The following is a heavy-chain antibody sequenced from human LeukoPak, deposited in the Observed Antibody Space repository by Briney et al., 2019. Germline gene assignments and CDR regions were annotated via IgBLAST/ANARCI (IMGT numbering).Heavy chain of an antibody. Sequence: GGSLRLSCAASGFTFSSYAMSWVRQAPGKGLEWVSAISGSGGSTYYAGSGKGRFTISRDNSKNTLYLQMTSLRAEDTAVYYCAKKSKTRAYYYFDYWGQGTLVTVSS. V-gene: IGHV3-23*01. CDR1: GFTFSSYA. D-gene: IGHD2-8*01. CDR3: AKKSKTRAYYYFDY. CDR2: ISGSGGST. J-gene: IGHJ4*02.